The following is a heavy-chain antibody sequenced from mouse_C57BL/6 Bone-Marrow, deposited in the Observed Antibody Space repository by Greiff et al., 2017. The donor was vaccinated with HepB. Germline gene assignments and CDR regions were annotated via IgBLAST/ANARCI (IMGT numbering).Heavy chain of an antibody. Sequence: EVNLVESGGGLVQPKGSLKLSCAASGFSFNTYAMNWVRQAPGKGLEWVARIRSKSNNYATYYADSVKDRFTISRDDSESMLYLQMNNLKTEDTAMYYCVRQGYYYGSMDYWGQGTSVTVSS. V-gene: IGHV10-1*01. CDR1: GFSFNTYA. J-gene: IGHJ4*01. D-gene: IGHD1-1*01. CDR3: VRQGYYYGSMDY. CDR2: IRSKSNNYAT.